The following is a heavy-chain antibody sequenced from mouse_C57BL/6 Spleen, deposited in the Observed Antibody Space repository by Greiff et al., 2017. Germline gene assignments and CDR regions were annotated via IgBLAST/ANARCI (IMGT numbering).Heavy chain of an antibody. D-gene: IGHD2-3*01. V-gene: IGHV1-50*01. CDR1: GYTFTSYW. Sequence: QVQLQQSGAELVKPGASVKLSCKASGYTFTSYWMQWVKQRPGQGLEWIGEIHPSDSYTNYNQKFKDKATLTVDTSSSTAYMQLSSLTSEDSAVYTCARDGPLAYWGQGTLVTVSA. CDR2: IHPSDSYT. CDR3: ARDGPLAY. J-gene: IGHJ3*01.